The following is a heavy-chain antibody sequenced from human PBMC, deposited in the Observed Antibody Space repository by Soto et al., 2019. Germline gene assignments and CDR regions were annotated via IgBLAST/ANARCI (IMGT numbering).Heavy chain of an antibody. D-gene: IGHD1-1*01. V-gene: IGHV5-51*01. Sequence: PGESLKISCKGSGYSFTSYWIGLVRQMPGKGLEWVGIIYPGDSDTRYSPSFQGQVTISADKSISTAYLQWSSLKASDTAMYYCASTLYGSRLQSDAFDIWGQGTMVTVSS. CDR3: ASTLYGSRLQSDAFDI. J-gene: IGHJ3*02. CDR2: IYPGDSDT. CDR1: GYSFTSYW.